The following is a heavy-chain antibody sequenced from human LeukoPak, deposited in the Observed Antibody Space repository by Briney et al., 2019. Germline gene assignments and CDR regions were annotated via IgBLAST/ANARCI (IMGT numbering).Heavy chain of an antibody. V-gene: IGHV3-30*18. J-gene: IGHJ4*02. CDR2: ISYDGRNK. Sequence: GGSLRLSCAASGFTFSSCGMHWVRQAPGKGLEGVALISYDGRNKYYADSVKGRFTISRDNSKNTLYLQMNSLRAEDTAVYYCAKDLYYADSAYTSPFGCWGQGTLVTVS. D-gene: IGHD3-16*01. CDR3: AKDLYYADSAYTSPFGC. CDR1: GFTFSSCG.